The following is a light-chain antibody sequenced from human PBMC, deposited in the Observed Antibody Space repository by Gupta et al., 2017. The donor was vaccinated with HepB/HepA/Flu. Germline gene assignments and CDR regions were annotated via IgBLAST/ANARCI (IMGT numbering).Light chain of an antibody. V-gene: IGLV10-54*04. J-gene: IGLJ2*01. CDR1: SNNVGNQG. CDR2: RTN. Sequence: QAGLTQPPSVSKGLRQTAPLTCNGNSNNVGNQGAAWLQQHQGHPPKLLSYRTNNRPSGISERFSASRSGNTASLTIAGLQPEDEADYYCSAWDSSLNVWVFGGGTKVTVL. CDR3: SAWDSSLNVWV.